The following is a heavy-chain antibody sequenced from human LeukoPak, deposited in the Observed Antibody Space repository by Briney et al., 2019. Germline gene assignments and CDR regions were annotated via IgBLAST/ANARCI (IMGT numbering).Heavy chain of an antibody. J-gene: IGHJ4*02. CDR3: ATGPQSELLWFGELWG. Sequence: ASVKVSCKVSGYTLTELSMHWVRQAPGKGLEWMGGFDPEDGETIYAQKFQGRVTMTEDTSTDTAYMELSSLRSEDTAVHYCATGPQSELLWFGELWGWGQGTLVTVSS. D-gene: IGHD3-10*01. V-gene: IGHV1-24*01. CDR1: GYTLTELS. CDR2: FDPEDGET.